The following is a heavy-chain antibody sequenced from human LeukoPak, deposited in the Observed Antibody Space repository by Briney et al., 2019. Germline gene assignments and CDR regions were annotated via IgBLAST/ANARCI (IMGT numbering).Heavy chain of an antibody. CDR2: IYYSGST. CDR3: ARDSGEAGSFDY. D-gene: IGHD1-14*01. V-gene: IGHV4-59*01. CDR1: GGYISSYY. J-gene: IGHJ4*02. Sequence: SETLSLTCTVSGGYISSYYWSWIRQPPGKGLEWIGYIYYSGSTNYNPSLKSRVTISVDTSKNQFSLKLSSVTAADTAVYYCARDSGEAGSFDYWGQGTLVTVSS.